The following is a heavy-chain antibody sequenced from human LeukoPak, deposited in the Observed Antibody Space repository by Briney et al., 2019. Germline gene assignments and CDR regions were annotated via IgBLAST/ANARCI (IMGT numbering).Heavy chain of an antibody. CDR1: GGSITRGDYT. J-gene: IGHJ4*02. D-gene: IGHD1-26*01. V-gene: IGHV4-30-4*01. CDR3: ARYSGSYSLDY. Sequence: PSETLSLTCTVSGGSITRGDYTWSWIRHPPGKGLEWIAYIYYSGSTYYNPSLKSRVTISVDTSKNQFSLKLRSVTAADTAVYYCARYSGSYSLDYWGQGILVTVSS. CDR2: IYYSGST.